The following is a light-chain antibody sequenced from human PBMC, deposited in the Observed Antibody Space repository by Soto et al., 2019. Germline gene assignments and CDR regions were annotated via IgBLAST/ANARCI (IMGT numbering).Light chain of an antibody. CDR1: QSISSF. CDR2: AAS. Sequence: DIQMTQSPSSLSTSVGDRVTITCRASQSISSFLNWYQQKPGKAPKLLVYAASILQSGVPSRFSGSGSGTDFTLTISTLQPEDFATYYCQQSYSHPRTSGQGTKVDIK. V-gene: IGKV1-39*01. J-gene: IGKJ1*01. CDR3: QQSYSHPRT.